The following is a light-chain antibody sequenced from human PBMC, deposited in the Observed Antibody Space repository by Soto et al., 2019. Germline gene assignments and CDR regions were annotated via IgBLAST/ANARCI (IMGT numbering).Light chain of an antibody. CDR2: DVS. J-gene: IGKJ4*01. V-gene: IGKV3-11*01. CDR1: RSVTSF. CDR3: QQRSNSPLT. Sequence: EIVLTQSPVTLSLSPGERATLSCRASRSVTSFLAWYQQKPGQAPRLLIYDVSNMPTGIPARFSGSGSGTDFTLTISSLEPDDFAVYYCQQRSNSPLTFGGGTKVEIK.